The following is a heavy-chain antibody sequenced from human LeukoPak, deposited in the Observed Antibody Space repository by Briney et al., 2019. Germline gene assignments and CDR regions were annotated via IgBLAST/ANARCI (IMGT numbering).Heavy chain of an antibody. CDR2: ISDSSDDT. CDR1: GFTFSNYV. CDR3: VKVGGGGGWYWSP. D-gene: IGHD6-19*01. Sequence: GGSLRLSCTASGFTFSNYVMSWVRQAPGKGLEWASGISDSSDDTDYADSVKGRFTISRDNSKNTLFLQMNILRVEDTAVYYCVKVGGGGGWYWSPWGQRTLVTVSS. V-gene: IGHV3-23*01. J-gene: IGHJ5*02.